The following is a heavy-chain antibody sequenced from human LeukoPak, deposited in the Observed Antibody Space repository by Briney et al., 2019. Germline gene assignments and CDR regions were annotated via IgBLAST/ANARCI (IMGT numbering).Heavy chain of an antibody. CDR2: ISYDGSNK. V-gene: IGHV3-30-3*01. D-gene: IGHD2-2*01. Sequence: PGGSLRLSCAASGFTFSSCAMHWVRQAPGKGLEWVAVISYDGSNKYYADSVKGRFTISRDNSKNTLYLQMNSLRAEDTAVYYCARVRGYCSSTSCFSNFDYWGQGTLVTVSS. J-gene: IGHJ4*02. CDR1: GFTFSSCA. CDR3: ARVRGYCSSTSCFSNFDY.